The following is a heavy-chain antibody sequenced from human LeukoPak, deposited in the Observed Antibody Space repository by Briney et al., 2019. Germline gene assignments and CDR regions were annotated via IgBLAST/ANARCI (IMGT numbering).Heavy chain of an antibody. CDR1: GYTFTGYY. CDR3: AREIGYSYGFGY. V-gene: IGHV1-2*06. J-gene: IGHJ4*02. CDR2: INPNSGGT. D-gene: IGHD5-18*01. Sequence: ASVKVSCKASGYTFTGYYMHWVRQAPGQGLEWMGRINPNSGGTNYAQEFQGRVTMTRDTSISTAYMELSRLRSADTAVYYCAREIGYSYGFGYWGQGTLVTVSS.